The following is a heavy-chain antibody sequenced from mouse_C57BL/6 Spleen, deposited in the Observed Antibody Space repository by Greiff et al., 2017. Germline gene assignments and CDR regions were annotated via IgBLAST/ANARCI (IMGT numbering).Heavy chain of an antibody. J-gene: IGHJ3*01. Sequence: VQLQQSGTVLARPGASVKMSCKTSGYTFTSYWMHWVKQRPGQGLEWIGAIYPGNSDTSYNQKFKGKAKLTAVTSASTAYMELSSLTNEDSAVYYCTREEDYGYPAWFAYWGQGTLVTVSA. CDR1: GYTFTSYW. D-gene: IGHD2-2*01. CDR2: IYPGNSDT. V-gene: IGHV1-5*01. CDR3: TREEDYGYPAWFAY.